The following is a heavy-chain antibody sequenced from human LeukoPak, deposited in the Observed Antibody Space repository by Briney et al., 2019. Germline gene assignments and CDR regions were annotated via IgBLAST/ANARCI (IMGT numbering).Heavy chain of an antibody. V-gene: IGHV1-2*02. J-gene: IGHJ4*02. Sequence: GASVKVSCKASGYTFTGYYMHWVRRAPGQGLEWMGWINPNSGGTNYAQKFQGGVTMTRDTSISTAYMELSRLRSDDTAVYYCARVRSNIAAAGPALNYWGRGTLVTVSS. CDR1: GYTFTGYY. D-gene: IGHD6-13*01. CDR2: INPNSGGT. CDR3: ARVRSNIAAAGPALNY.